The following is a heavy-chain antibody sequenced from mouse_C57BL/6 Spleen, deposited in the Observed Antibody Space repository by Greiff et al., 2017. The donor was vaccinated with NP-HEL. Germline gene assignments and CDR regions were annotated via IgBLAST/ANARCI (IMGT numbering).Heavy chain of an antibody. V-gene: IGHV14-1*01. CDR1: GFNIKDYY. J-gene: IGHJ4*01. Sequence: VQLQQSGAELVRPGASVKLSCTASGFNIKDYYMHWVKQRPEQGLEWIGRIDPEDGDTEYAPKFQGKATMTADTSSNTAYLQLSSLTSEDTAVYYCTTWIYYGNPYAMDYWGQGTSVTVSS. D-gene: IGHD2-1*01. CDR3: TTWIYYGNPYAMDY. CDR2: IDPEDGDT.